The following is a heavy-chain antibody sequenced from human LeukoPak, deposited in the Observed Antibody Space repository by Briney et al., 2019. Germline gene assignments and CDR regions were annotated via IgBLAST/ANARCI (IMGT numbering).Heavy chain of an antibody. CDR1: GFMFSSFW. J-gene: IGHJ4*02. D-gene: IGHD3-22*01. CDR3: ARDVFPYYDSSGADY. Sequence: PGGSLRLSCAASGFMFSSFWMHWVRQVPGKGLVWVSHTNSDGSTTDYADSVRGRFTISRDNAKNTLYLQMNRLTVEDTAVYYCARDVFPYYDSSGADYWGQGTLVTVSS. V-gene: IGHV3-74*01. CDR2: TNSDGSTT.